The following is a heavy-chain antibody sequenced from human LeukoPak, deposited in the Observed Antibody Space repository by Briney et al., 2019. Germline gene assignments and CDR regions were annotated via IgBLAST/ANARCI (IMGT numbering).Heavy chain of an antibody. Sequence: PGGSLRLSCAASGFTFSSYAMSWVRQAPGKGLEWVANIKQDGSEKYYVDSVKGRFTISRDNAKKALYLQMNSLRAEDTAVYYCTSRHDSSGRYPDYWGQGTLVTVSS. D-gene: IGHD3-22*01. J-gene: IGHJ4*02. V-gene: IGHV3-7*01. CDR2: IKQDGSEK. CDR1: GFTFSSYA. CDR3: TSRHDSSGRYPDY.